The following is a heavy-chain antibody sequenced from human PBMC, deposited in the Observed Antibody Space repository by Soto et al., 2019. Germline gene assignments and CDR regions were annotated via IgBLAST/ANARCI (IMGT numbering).Heavy chain of an antibody. Sequence: ASVKVSCKTSGYTFSSYTIAWVRQAPGQGLEWLGWISPDDGNTEYERKFQGRVTMTADTLTNNAYMELRSLKYDDTAVYYCARVEAPFGESLHWGQGTPVTV. CDR3: ARVEAPFGESLH. D-gene: IGHD3-10*01. J-gene: IGHJ4*02. CDR2: ISPDDGNT. V-gene: IGHV1-18*01. CDR1: GYTFSSYT.